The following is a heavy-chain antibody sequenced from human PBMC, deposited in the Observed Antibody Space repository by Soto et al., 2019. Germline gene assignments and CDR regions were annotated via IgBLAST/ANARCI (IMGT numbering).Heavy chain of an antibody. D-gene: IGHD4-4*01. V-gene: IGHV3-9*01. Sequence: GGFLRLSCAASGFTFDDYAMHWVRQAPGMGLEWVSGISWNSGSIGYADSVKGRFTISRDNAKNSLYLQMNSLRAEDAALYYCTRDRTYTITTSTGAFDIWGQGTMVTVSS. J-gene: IGHJ3*02. CDR2: ISWNSGSI. CDR3: TRDRTYTITTSTGAFDI. CDR1: GFTFDDYA.